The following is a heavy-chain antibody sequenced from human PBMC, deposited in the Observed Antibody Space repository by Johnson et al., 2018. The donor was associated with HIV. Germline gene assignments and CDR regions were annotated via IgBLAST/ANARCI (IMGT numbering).Heavy chain of an antibody. CDR1: GFTFSSYA. CDR2: ISYDGSEK. V-gene: IGHV3-30*04. Sequence: VQLVESGGGVVQPGRSLRLSCAASGFTFSSYAMHWVRQAPGKGLEWVAVISYDGSEKYYADSVKGRFTISRDNAKNSLYLQMNSLRAEDTAVYYCARESLDAFDIWGQGTMVTVSS. CDR3: ARESLDAFDI. J-gene: IGHJ3*02.